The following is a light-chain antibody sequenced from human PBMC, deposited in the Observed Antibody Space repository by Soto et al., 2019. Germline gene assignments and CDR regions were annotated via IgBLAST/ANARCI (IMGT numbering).Light chain of an antibody. Sequence: EIVLTQSPGTLSLSPGERATLSCRASLSVSSSYLAWYQQKPGQAPRLLIYGASSRATGIPDRFSGSGSGTDFTLTISRLEPEDFAVYFCQQRSSWPLTFGGGTKVDIK. CDR1: LSVSSSY. J-gene: IGKJ4*02. V-gene: IGKV3D-20*02. CDR2: GAS. CDR3: QQRSSWPLT.